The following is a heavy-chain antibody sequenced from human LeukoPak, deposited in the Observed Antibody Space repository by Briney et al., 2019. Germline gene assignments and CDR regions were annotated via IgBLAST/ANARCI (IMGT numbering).Heavy chain of an antibody. J-gene: IGHJ3*02. CDR1: GFTFSSYA. D-gene: IGHD3-10*01. V-gene: IGHV3-23*01. Sequence: PGGSLRLSYAASGFTFSSYAMSWVRQAPGKGLEWVSAISGSGGSTYYADSVKGRFTISRDNSKNTLYLQMNSLRAEDTAVYYCAKHYYGSGSYYDAFDIWGQGTMVTVSS. CDR2: ISGSGGST. CDR3: AKHYYGSGSYYDAFDI.